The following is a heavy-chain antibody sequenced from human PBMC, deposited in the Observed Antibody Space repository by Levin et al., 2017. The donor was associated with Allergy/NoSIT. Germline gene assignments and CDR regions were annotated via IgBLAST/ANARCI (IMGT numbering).Heavy chain of an antibody. V-gene: IGHV4-59*01. J-gene: IGHJ6*02. CDR3: ARRVSSPNLNSFYYFGMDV. CDR1: GGSISSYY. Sequence: SETLSLTCTVSGGSISSYYWSWIRQPPGKGLELIGYIYYSGSTHYNLSLKSRVTISVDTSKNQFSLKLSSVTAADTAVYYCARRVSSPNLNSFYYFGMDVWGQGTTVTVSS. D-gene: IGHD3-10*01. CDR2: IYYSGST.